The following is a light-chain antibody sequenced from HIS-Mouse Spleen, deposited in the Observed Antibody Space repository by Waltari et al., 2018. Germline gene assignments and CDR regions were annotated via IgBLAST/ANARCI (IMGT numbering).Light chain of an antibody. CDR3: QVWDSSSDHPYV. V-gene: IGLV3-21*03. CDR1: NIGSKS. CDR2: DDS. Sequence: SYVLTQPPSVSVAPGKTARITCGGHNIGSKSVHWYQQKPGQAPVLVVYDDSDRPSGIPERFSGSNSGNTATLTISRVEAGDEADYYCQVWDSSSDHPYVFGTGTKVTVL. J-gene: IGLJ1*01.